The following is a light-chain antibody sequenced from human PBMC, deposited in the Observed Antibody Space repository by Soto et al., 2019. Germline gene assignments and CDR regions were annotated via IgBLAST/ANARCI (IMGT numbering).Light chain of an antibody. J-gene: IGKJ1*01. V-gene: IGKV3-20*01. CDR2: GAS. Sequence: EIVLTQSPGTLSLSPGERATLSCRASQTVSSNYLAWYQQKPGQAPRLLIYGASSRATGIPDRFSGSGSGTDFTLTISRLEPEDFAVYYCQQYDSSFRTFGQGTKVDI. CDR1: QTVSSNY. CDR3: QQYDSSFRT.